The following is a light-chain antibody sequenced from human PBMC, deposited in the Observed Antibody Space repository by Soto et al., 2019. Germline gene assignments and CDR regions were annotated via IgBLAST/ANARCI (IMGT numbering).Light chain of an antibody. J-gene: IGKJ4*01. CDR2: AAS. V-gene: IGKV1-9*01. Sequence: IQLTQSPSFLSASVGDRVTVTCRASQDISSFLAWYHQTPGKAPNLLIYAASTLQSGVPSRFSGSGSGTEFTLTISSLQPEDFATYYCQQLYSYPLTFGGGTMVDIK. CDR3: QQLYSYPLT. CDR1: QDISSF.